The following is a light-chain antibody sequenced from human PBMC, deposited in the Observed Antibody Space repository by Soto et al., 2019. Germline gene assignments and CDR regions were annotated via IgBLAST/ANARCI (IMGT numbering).Light chain of an antibody. CDR3: LQYNTYPFT. Sequence: DIQMTQSPSAMSASVGDRVTTTCRASQGISNYFAWFQQKPGKVPKRLIYGASTLQSGVPSRFSGSGSGTEFTLTISSLQPEDFATYYCLQYNTYPFTFGPGTKVDIK. J-gene: IGKJ3*01. V-gene: IGKV1-17*03. CDR1: QGISNY. CDR2: GAS.